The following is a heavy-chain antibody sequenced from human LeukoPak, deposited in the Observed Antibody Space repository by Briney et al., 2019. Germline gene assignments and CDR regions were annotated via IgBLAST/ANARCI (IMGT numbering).Heavy chain of an antibody. CDR1: GFAFSGYG. Sequence: RSGGSLRLSCAASGFAFSGYGMHWVRQAPGKGLEWVSYISSSGSTIYYADSVKGRFTISRDNAKNSLYLQMNSLRAEATAVYYCAELGITMIGGVWGKGTTVTISS. D-gene: IGHD3-10*02. CDR2: ISSSGSTI. CDR3: AELGITMIGGV. V-gene: IGHV3-48*04. J-gene: IGHJ6*04.